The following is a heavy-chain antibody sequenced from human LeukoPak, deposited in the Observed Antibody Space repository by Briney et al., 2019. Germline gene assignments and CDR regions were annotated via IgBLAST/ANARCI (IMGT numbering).Heavy chain of an antibody. J-gene: IGHJ4*02. Sequence: ASVKVSCKASGYTFTSYGISWVRQAPGQGLEWMGGIIPIFGTANYAQKFQGRVTITADESTSTAYMELSSLRSEDTAVYYCAVNDVDTAMVLHFDYWGQGTLVTVSS. CDR3: AVNDVDTAMVLHFDY. V-gene: IGHV1-69*13. D-gene: IGHD5-18*01. CDR1: GYTFTSYG. CDR2: IIPIFGTA.